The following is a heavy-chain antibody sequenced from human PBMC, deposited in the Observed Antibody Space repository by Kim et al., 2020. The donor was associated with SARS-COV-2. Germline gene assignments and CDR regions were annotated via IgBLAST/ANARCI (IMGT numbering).Heavy chain of an antibody. D-gene: IGHD3-9*01. CDR3: ARAGGLRYFDWLRREAFDI. CDR1: GYTFTSYG. CDR2: ISAYNGNT. Sequence: ASVKVSCKASGYTFTSYGISWVRQAPGQGLEWMGWISAYNGNTNYAQKLQGRVTMTTDTSTSTAYMELRSLRSDDTAVYYCARAGGLRYFDWLRREAFDIWGQGTMVTVSS. J-gene: IGHJ3*02. V-gene: IGHV1-18*01.